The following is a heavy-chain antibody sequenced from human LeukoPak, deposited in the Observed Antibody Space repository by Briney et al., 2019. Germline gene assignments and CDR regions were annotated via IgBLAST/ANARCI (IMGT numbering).Heavy chain of an antibody. CDR3: APALVVHAP. CDR1: GFTFSSYA. Sequence: PGGSLRPSCAASGFTFSSYAMSSVRQAPGKWLEWGSAISGSGGSTYYADSEKGRFTISRDNSKPTLHVEKISVRAEHTAVYYCAPALVVHAPWGQGTLVTVSS. V-gene: IGHV3-23*01. J-gene: IGHJ5*02. CDR2: ISGSGGST. D-gene: IGHD2-15*01.